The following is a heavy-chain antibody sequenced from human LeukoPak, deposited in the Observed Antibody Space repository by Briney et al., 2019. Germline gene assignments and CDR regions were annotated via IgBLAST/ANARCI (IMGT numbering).Heavy chain of an antibody. CDR1: GFTFDDYA. J-gene: IGHJ6*02. CDR3: AKSEAVAYGDYGTAYYYYYGMDV. Sequence: PGGSLRLSCAASGFTFDDYAMHWVRQAPGKGLEWVSGISWNSGSIGYADSVKGRFTISRDNAKNSLYLQMNSLRAEDTALYYCAKSEAVAYGDYGTAYYYYYGMDVWGQGTTVTVSS. D-gene: IGHD4-17*01. V-gene: IGHV3-9*01. CDR2: ISWNSGSI.